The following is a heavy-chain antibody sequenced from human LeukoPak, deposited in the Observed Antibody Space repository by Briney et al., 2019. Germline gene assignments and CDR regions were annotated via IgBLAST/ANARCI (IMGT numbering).Heavy chain of an antibody. CDR1: GFTFSSYG. Sequence: GGSLRLSCAASGFTFSSYGMSWVRQAPGKGLEWVSAISGSGGSTYYADSVKGRFTISRDNSKNTLYLQMNSLRAEDTAVYYCATSLTYYYDSSGYSYWGQGTLVTVSS. CDR2: ISGSGGST. V-gene: IGHV3-23*01. D-gene: IGHD3-22*01. J-gene: IGHJ4*02. CDR3: ATSLTYYYDSSGYSY.